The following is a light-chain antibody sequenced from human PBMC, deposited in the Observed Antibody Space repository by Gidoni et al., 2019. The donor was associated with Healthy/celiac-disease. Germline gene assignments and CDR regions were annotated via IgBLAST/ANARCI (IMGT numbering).Light chain of an antibody. CDR2: AAS. CDR1: QGISNY. CDR3: QKYNSAPRLT. V-gene: IGKV1-27*01. J-gene: IGKJ4*01. Sequence: DIQLTQSPSSLSASVGDRGTITCRASQGISNYLAWYQQKPGKVPKLLIYAASTLQSGVPSRFSGSGSGTDFTLTISSLQPEDVATYYCQKYNSAPRLTFGGXTKVEIK.